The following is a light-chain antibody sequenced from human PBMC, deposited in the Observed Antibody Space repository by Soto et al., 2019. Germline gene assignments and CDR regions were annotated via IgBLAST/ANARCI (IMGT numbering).Light chain of an antibody. J-gene: IGLJ2*01. CDR3: LFSYCGVVL. CDR2: DTS. V-gene: IGLV7-46*01. Sequence: QAVVTQEPSLTVSPGGTVTLTCGSSTGAVTSGHYPYWFQQKPGQAPRTLIYDTSNKHSWTPARFSGSLLGGKAALTLSGAQPEDEAEYYCLFSYCGVVLFGGGTQLTVL. CDR1: TGAVTSGHY.